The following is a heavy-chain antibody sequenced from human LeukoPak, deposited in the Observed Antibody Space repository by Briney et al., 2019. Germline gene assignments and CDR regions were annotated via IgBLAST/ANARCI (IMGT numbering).Heavy chain of an antibody. Sequence: GGSLRLSCAASGFTVSSNYMNWVRQAPGKGLEWVSIIYSGGSTFYADSVKGRFTISRDNAKNSLYLQMNSLRAEDTAVYYCARENWFDSWGQGTLVTVSS. CDR1: GFTVSSNY. CDR2: IYSGGST. CDR3: ARENWFDS. J-gene: IGHJ5*01. V-gene: IGHV3-66*01.